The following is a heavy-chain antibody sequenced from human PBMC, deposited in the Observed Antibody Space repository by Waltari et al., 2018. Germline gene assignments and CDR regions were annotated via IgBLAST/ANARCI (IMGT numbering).Heavy chain of an antibody. J-gene: IGHJ4*02. V-gene: IGHV4-38-2*02. Sequence: QVPLQESGPGLVKPSETLSLTCSVSGYSISNGYYWAWIRQPPGKGLEWIGSIYHSGRTFYNLSLKSRVTISVDTSKNQFSLKLSSVTAADRAVYFCARLGGTYFPFDYWGQGALVTVSS. CDR2: IYHSGRT. CDR1: GYSISNGYY. CDR3: ARLGGTYFPFDY. D-gene: IGHD1-26*01.